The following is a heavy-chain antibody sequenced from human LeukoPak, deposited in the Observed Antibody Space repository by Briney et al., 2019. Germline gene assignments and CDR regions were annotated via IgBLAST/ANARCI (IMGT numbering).Heavy chain of an antibody. J-gene: IGHJ4*02. Sequence: GGSLRLSCAASGLTFPSYEMSWVRQAPGKGLEWVSYISSSGRTIYYADSVKGRFTISRDNARNSLYLQTNSLRAEDTAVYYCATAAAAGLNEDWGQGTPVIVSS. CDR2: ISSSGRTI. V-gene: IGHV3-48*03. CDR3: ATAAAAGLNED. CDR1: GLTFPSYE. D-gene: IGHD6-13*01.